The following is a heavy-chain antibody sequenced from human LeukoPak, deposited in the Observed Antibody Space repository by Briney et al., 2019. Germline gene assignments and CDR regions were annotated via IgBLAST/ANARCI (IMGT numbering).Heavy chain of an antibody. CDR3: ARDSPQYYYDSSGYFRYYYYYMDV. V-gene: IGHV3-7*01. CDR2: IKQDGREK. CDR1: GFTLSSSW. D-gene: IGHD3-22*01. Sequence: VGSLRHSCAPPGFTLSSSWMSWVRQAPGKGLERVANIKQDGREKYYVDSVKSRFTLSRDNAKNSLYQQMNSLRDEDTAVYYCARDSPQYYYDSSGYFRYYYYYMDVWGKGTTVTVSS. J-gene: IGHJ6*03.